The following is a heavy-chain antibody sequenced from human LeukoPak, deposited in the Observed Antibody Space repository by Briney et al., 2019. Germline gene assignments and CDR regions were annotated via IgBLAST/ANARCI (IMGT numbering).Heavy chain of an antibody. CDR1: GFTFSSYA. CDR2: ISSNGGST. D-gene: IGHD3-22*01. V-gene: IGHV3-64*01. J-gene: IGHJ3*02. Sequence: GGSLRLSCVASGFTFSSYAMHWVRQAPGKGLEYVSAISSNGGSTYYANSVKGRFTISRDNSKNTLYLQMGSLRAEDMAVYYRARDLYDSSGLDAFDIWGQGTMVTVSS. CDR3: ARDLYDSSGLDAFDI.